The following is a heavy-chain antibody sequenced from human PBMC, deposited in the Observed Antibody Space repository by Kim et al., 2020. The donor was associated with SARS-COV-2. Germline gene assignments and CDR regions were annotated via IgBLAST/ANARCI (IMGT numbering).Heavy chain of an antibody. Sequence: YAQKFQGRVTMTRDTSISTAYMELSRLRSDDTAVYYCAGAARPPSWGMDVWGQGTTVTVSS. CDR3: AGAARPPSWGMDV. V-gene: IGHV1-2*02. D-gene: IGHD6-6*01. J-gene: IGHJ6*02.